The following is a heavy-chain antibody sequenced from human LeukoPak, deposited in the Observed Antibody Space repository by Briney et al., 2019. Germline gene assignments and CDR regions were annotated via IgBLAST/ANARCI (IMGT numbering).Heavy chain of an antibody. V-gene: IGHV3-74*01. CDR2: INTDGSRT. J-gene: IGHJ1*01. CDR3: VRSMSGRNDF. Sequence: GGSLRLSCAGSGFTFSNYLVHWVRQAPGKGLVWVSRINTDGSRTDYADSVRGRFTISRDNAKNTLSLQMNSLTAEDTAVYYCVRSMSGRNDFWGQGTLVTVSS. CDR1: GFTFSNYL. D-gene: IGHD1-1*01.